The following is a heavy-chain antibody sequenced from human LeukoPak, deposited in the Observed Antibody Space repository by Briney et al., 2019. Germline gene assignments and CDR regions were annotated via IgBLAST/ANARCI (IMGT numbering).Heavy chain of an antibody. J-gene: IGHJ4*02. V-gene: IGHV3-48*04. Sequence: GGSLRLSCAASGFTLSDYHINWVRQAPGKGLEWISYISSRSSAIYYADSVKGRFAISRDNAKNSLYLQMNSLRAEDTAVYYCAKDRYSYAYEYFDCWGQGTLVTVSS. CDR2: ISSRSSAI. CDR1: GFTLSDYH. D-gene: IGHD5-18*01. CDR3: AKDRYSYAYEYFDC.